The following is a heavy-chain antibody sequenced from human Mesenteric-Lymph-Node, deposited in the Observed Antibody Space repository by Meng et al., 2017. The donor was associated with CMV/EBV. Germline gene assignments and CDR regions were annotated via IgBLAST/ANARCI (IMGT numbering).Heavy chain of an antibody. V-gene: IGHV3-48*03. J-gene: IGHJ4*02. CDR2: ISSSGSTI. Sequence: GESLKISCTASGFTFGDYAMSWVRQAPGKGLEWVSYISSSGSTIYYADSVKGRFTISRDNAKNSLYLQMNSLRAEDTAVYYCARDQSGGLEMATTSFDYWGQGTLVTVSS. D-gene: IGHD5-24*01. CDR3: ARDQSGGLEMATTSFDY. CDR1: GFTFGDYA.